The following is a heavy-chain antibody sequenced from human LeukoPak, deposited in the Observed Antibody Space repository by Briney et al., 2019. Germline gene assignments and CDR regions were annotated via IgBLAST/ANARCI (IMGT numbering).Heavy chain of an antibody. D-gene: IGHD2-15*01. V-gene: IGHV3-20*04. CDR1: GFTFDDYA. CDR2: INWSGVST. J-gene: IGHJ2*01. CDR3: TKGKDTLNPYWYFDV. Sequence: GESLKISCAASGFTFDDYAMSWVRQAPGKGLEWVSGINWSGVSTGYADSVKGRFTISRDNTKNSLFLQMNSLRAEDTAFYYCTKGKDTLNPYWYFDVWGRGTLVTVSS.